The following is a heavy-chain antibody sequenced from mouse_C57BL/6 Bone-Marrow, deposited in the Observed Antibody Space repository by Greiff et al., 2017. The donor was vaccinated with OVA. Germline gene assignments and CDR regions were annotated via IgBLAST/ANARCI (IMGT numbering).Heavy chain of an antibody. CDR1: GFSLSTSGMG. CDR2: IYWDDDK. J-gene: IGHJ4*01. Sequence: QVTLKESGPGILQSSQTLSLSCSFSGFSLSTSGMGVSWIRQPSGKGLEWLAHIYWDDDKRYNPSLKSRLTISKDTSRNQVFLKITSVDTADTATYYGARRAPDYALDYWGQGTSVTVSS. V-gene: IGHV8-12*01. CDR3: ARRAPDYALDY.